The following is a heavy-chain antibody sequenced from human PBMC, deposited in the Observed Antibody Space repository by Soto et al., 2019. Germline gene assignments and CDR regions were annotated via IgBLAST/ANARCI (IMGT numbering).Heavy chain of an antibody. D-gene: IGHD3-10*01. CDR1: GYTFTSYA. J-gene: IGHJ4*02. Sequence: GASVKVSCKASGYTFTSYAMHWVRQAPGQRLEWMGWINAGNGNTKYSQKFQGRVTITRDTSASTAYMELSSLRSEDTAVYYCATFGSEVYYFDYWGQGTLVTVSS. CDR3: ATFGSEVYYFDY. CDR2: INAGNGNT. V-gene: IGHV1-3*01.